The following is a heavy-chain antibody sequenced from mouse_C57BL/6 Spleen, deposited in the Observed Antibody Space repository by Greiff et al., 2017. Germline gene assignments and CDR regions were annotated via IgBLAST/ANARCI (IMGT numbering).Heavy chain of an antibody. CDR2: INPSNGDT. J-gene: IGHJ3*01. CDR3: ARSRQLRLPGFAY. V-gene: IGHV1-19*01. Sequence: VQLQQSGPVLVKPGASVKMSCKASGYTFTDYYMNWVKQSHGKSLEWIGVINPSNGDTSYNQKFKGKATLTVDKSSSTAYMELNSLTSEDSAVYYCARSRQLRLPGFAYWGQGTLVTVSA. D-gene: IGHD3-2*02. CDR1: GYTFTDYY.